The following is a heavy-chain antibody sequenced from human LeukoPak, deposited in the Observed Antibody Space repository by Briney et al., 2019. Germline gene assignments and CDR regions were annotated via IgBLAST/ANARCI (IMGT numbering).Heavy chain of an antibody. CDR2: ISSSSSYI. D-gene: IGHD6-19*01. Sequence: PGGSLRLSCAASGFTFSSYSKNWVRQAPGKGLEWVSSISSSSSYIYYADSVKGRFTISRDNAKNSLYLQMNSLRAEDTAVYYCARDHFYSSGWYNNWFDPWGQGTLVTVSS. J-gene: IGHJ5*02. V-gene: IGHV3-21*01. CDR1: GFTFSSYS. CDR3: ARDHFYSSGWYNNWFDP.